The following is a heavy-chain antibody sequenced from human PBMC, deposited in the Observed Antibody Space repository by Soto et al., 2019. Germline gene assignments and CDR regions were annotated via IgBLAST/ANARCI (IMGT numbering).Heavy chain of an antibody. D-gene: IGHD4-17*01. V-gene: IGHV4-4*07. J-gene: IGHJ4*02. CDR1: GGSISNYY. CDR2: XYXXXSX. Sequence: PSETLSLTCTVSGGSISNYYWSWIRQPAGKGLEWIXRXYXXXSXNXXXSXXXXVTMSVDTSKNQFSLKLTSVTAADTAVYFCARATRDYGDYGYFDSWGQGTLVTVSS. CDR3: ARATRDYGDYGYFDS.